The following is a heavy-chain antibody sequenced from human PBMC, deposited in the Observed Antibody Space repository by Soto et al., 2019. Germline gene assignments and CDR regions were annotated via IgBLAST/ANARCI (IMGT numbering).Heavy chain of an antibody. D-gene: IGHD2-15*01. Sequence: QITLKESGPSLVKPTQTLTLTCSCSGFSIRADGVGVGWIRPPPGKALEWLAILSWDDEKRYSPSPNSRLTITKDTSRNQVVLTMTNVDPVDTATYFCAHSRRMASCGGGNCYHFDSWGQGTLVTVSS. V-gene: IGHV2-5*02. CDR3: AHSRRMASCGGGNCYHFDS. CDR1: GFSIRADGVG. CDR2: LSWDDEK. J-gene: IGHJ4*02.